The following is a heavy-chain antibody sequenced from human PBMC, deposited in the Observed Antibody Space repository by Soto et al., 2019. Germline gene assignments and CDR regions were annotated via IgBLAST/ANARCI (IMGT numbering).Heavy chain of an antibody. J-gene: IGHJ1*01. Sequence: ASVKVSCKTSGYIFTAYSMHWVRQAPGQGLEWMGVVNPSGGSAHYAQSFEGRVTLTRDTSTSTFYMELSSLRSEDTAVYYCAREENCRGGTCYSEYFHHWGQGTLVTVSS. D-gene: IGHD2-15*01. CDR3: AREENCRGGTCYSEYFHH. CDR1: GYIFTAYS. CDR2: VNPSGGSA. V-gene: IGHV1-46*01.